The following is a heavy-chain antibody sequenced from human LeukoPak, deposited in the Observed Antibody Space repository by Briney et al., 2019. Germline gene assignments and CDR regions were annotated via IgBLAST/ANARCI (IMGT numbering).Heavy chain of an antibody. J-gene: IGHJ4*02. CDR2: IKYDGSEK. D-gene: IGHD3-10*01. V-gene: IGHV3-30*02. CDR3: AKDMGSGSYYFRRQLEFDY. Sequence: GGSLTLSCALSGFTFRRHAMHWVRQAPGKGLEWVAYIKYDGSEKRYADPEKGLLTIYRDDSKGTLYLQMNSLRAEDTAVYYCAKDMGSGSYYFRRQLEFDYWGQGTLVTVSS. CDR1: GFTFRRHA.